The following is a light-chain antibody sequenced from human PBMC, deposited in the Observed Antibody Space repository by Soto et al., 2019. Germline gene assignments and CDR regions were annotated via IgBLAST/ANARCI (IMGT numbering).Light chain of an antibody. V-gene: IGLV3-27*01. CDR1: VLAKKY. Sequence: SSDLTQPSSVSVSPGQTARITCSGDVLAKKYVRWFQQKPGQAPVLMIYKDSERPSGIPERFSGSSSGTTVTLTISGAQVEDEADYYCYSAADNMGLFGGGTKLTVL. CDR3: YSAADNMGL. J-gene: IGLJ2*01. CDR2: KDS.